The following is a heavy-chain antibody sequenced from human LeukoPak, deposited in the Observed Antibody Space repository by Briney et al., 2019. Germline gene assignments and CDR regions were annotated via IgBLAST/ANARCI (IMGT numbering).Heavy chain of an antibody. D-gene: IGHD2-2*02. CDR1: GFTFSSYS. V-gene: IGHV3-21*01. Sequence: KPGGSLRLSCAASGFTFSSYSMNWVRQAPGKGLEWVSSISSSSSYIYYPDSVKGRFTICRDNSKNAPYLQMNSLRAEDTAVYYCAKDPPDCSSTSCYTFDYWGQGTLVTVSS. J-gene: IGHJ4*02. CDR3: AKDPPDCSSTSCYTFDY. CDR2: ISSSSSYI.